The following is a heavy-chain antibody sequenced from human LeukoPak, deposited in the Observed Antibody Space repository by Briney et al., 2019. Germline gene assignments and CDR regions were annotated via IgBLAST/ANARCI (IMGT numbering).Heavy chain of an antibody. D-gene: IGHD2-8*02. CDR2: IKQDGSEK. V-gene: IGHV3-7*01. Sequence: GGSLRLSCAASGFTFSSYWMSWVRQAPGKGLEWVANIKQDGSEKYYVDSVKGRFTISRDNAKNSLYLQMNSLRAEDTAVYYCARVNGGVKNKNWFDPWGQGTLVTVSS. CDR1: GFTFSSYW. CDR3: ARVNGGVKNKNWFDP. J-gene: IGHJ5*02.